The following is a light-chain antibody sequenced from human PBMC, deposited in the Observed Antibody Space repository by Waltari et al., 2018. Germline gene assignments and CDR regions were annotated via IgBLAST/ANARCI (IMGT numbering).Light chain of an antibody. CDR1: SRYVGAYPH. V-gene: IGLV2-14*03. Sequence: QSALTQPAPVSGSPGQSITLSCAGTSRYVGAYPHVFWYQQHPCKAPKLIIYDVNRRPSGISSRFSGSKSGNTASLTVSGLQAEDEADYYCSSYTLTSTWLFGGGTKLTVL. CDR3: SSYTLTSTWL. J-gene: IGLJ3*02. CDR2: DVN.